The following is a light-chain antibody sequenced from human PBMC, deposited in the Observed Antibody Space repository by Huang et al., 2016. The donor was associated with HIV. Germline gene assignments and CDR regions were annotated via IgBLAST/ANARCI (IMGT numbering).Light chain of an antibody. CDR3: QQYYSISSS. CDR1: QSVLYSSNNKNY. CDR2: WAS. V-gene: IGKV4-1*01. J-gene: IGKJ1*01. Sequence: DIVMTQSPDSLAVSLGERATINCKSSQSVLYSSNNKNYLAWYQQKPGQPPKLLIYWASTRESGVPDRFSGCGSGTDFTLTISSLQAEDVAVYYCQQYYSISSSFGQGTKVEIK.